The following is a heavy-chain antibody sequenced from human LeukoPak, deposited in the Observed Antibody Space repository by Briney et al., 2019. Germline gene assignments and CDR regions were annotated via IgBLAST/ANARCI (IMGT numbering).Heavy chain of an antibody. V-gene: IGHV3-73*01. J-gene: IGHJ4*02. Sequence: GGSRKLSCAASGFTFSGSAMHWVRQASGKGLEWVGRIRSKANSYATAYAASVKGRFTISRDDSKNTAYLQTNSLKTEDTAVYYCTRYHCSSTSCYPFGDYWGQGTLVTVSS. CDR3: TRYHCSSTSCYPFGDY. CDR2: IRSKANSYAT. CDR1: GFTFSGSA. D-gene: IGHD2-2*01.